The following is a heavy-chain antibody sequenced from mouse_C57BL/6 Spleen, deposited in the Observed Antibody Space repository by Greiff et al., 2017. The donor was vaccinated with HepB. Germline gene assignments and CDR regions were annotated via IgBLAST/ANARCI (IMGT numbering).Heavy chain of an antibody. CDR2: LYPGSGST. J-gene: IGHJ3*01. D-gene: IGHD2-4*01. V-gene: IGHV1-55*01. CDR1: GYTFTSYW. CDR3: ARSTMITEAWFAY. Sequence: QVQLQQPGAELVKPGASVKMSCKASGYTFTSYWITWVKQRPGQGLEWIGDLYPGSGSTNYNEKFKSKATLTVDTSSSTAYMQRSSLTSEDSAVYYCARSTMITEAWFAYGGQGTLVTVSA.